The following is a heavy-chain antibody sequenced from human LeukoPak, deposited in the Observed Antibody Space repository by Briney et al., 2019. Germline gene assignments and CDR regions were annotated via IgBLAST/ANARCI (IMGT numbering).Heavy chain of an antibody. Sequence: GGSLRLSCAASGFTFSSHAMSWVRQAPGMGLEWVSAISGSGGSTYYADSVKGRFTISRDNSKNTLYLQMNSLRAEDTAVYYCAKCYSSSVARGAFDIWGQGTMVTVSS. CDR2: ISGSGGST. CDR3: AKCYSSSVARGAFDI. D-gene: IGHD6-6*01. J-gene: IGHJ3*02. CDR1: GFTFSSHA. V-gene: IGHV3-23*01.